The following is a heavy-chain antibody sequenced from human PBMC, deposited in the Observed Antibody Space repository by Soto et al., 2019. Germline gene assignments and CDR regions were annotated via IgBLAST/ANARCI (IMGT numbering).Heavy chain of an antibody. Sequence: QLQLQESGPGLVKPSETLSLTCTVSGGSISSSSYYWGWIRQPPGKGLEWIGSIYYSGSTYYNPSLKSRVTISVDTSKNQFSLKLSSVTAADTAVYYCASHDRSLVYEKLYYYYGMDVWGQGTTVTVSS. J-gene: IGHJ6*02. CDR2: IYYSGST. V-gene: IGHV4-39*01. CDR3: ASHDRSLVYEKLYYYYGMDV. D-gene: IGHD2-8*01. CDR1: GGSISSSSYY.